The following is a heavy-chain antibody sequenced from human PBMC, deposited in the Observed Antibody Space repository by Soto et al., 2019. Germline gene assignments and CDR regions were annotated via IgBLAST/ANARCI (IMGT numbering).Heavy chain of an antibody. CDR1: GYTFTSYD. CDR3: ARFVRHQLPTIDF. Sequence: QVQLVQSGAEVKEPGASVRVSCKASGYTFTSYDINWVRQATGQGLEWMGWMNPESRNTGYAQKFQGSVTMTSDTSISTAYMELTSLRSEATAVYYCARFVRHQLPTIDFWGQGTLVTVSS. V-gene: IGHV1-8*01. J-gene: IGHJ4*02. D-gene: IGHD2-2*01. CDR2: MNPESRNT.